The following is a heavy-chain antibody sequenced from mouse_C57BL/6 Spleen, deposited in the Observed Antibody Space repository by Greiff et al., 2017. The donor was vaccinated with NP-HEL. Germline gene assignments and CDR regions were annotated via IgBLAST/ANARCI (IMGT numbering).Heavy chain of an antibody. CDR1: GYTFTNYW. Sequence: QVQLQQSGAELVRPGTSVKMSCKASGYTFTNYWIGWAKQRPGHGLEWIGDIYPGGGYTNYNEKFKGKATLTADKSSSTAYMQFSSRTSEDSAIYYCARTVPVPYAMDYWGQGTSVTVSS. V-gene: IGHV1-63*01. CDR3: ARTVPVPYAMDY. D-gene: IGHD1-1*01. J-gene: IGHJ4*01. CDR2: IYPGGGYT.